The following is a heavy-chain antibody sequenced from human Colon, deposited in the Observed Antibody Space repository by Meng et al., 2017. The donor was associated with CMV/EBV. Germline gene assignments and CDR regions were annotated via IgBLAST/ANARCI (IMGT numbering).Heavy chain of an antibody. CDR3: ARVKPGIGIVGATSFDY. CDR2: INSDGSST. D-gene: IGHD1-26*01. Sequence: LSLTCAASGFTFSSYWMHWVRQAPGKGLVWVSRINSDGSSTSYADSVKGRFTISRDNAKNTLYLQMNSLRAEDTAVYYCARVKPGIGIVGATSFDYWGQGTLVTVSS. J-gene: IGHJ4*02. CDR1: GFTFSSYW. V-gene: IGHV3-74*01.